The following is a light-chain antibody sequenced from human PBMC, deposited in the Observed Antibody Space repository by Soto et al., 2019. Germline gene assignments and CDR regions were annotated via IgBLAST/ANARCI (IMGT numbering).Light chain of an antibody. Sequence: DIQLTQSPSFLSASVGDRVTITCRASQGISSYLAWYQQKPGKAPKLLIYGASTLPSGVPSRFSGSGSGTEFTLTISSLQPEDFATYHCQQLNSYPLTFGQGKRLEIK. J-gene: IGKJ5*01. V-gene: IGKV1-9*01. CDR2: GAS. CDR1: QGISSY. CDR3: QQLNSYPLT.